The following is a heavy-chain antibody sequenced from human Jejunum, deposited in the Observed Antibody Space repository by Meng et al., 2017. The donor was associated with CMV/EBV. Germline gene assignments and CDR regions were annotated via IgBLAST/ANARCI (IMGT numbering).Heavy chain of an antibody. J-gene: IGHJ4*02. V-gene: IGHV3-7*01. CDR2: IKQDGSEK. Sequence: LSCEASGFTFSSYEMTWVRQAPGKGLEWVANIKQDGSEKYYVDSVKGRFTISRDNAKNSLFLQMNSLRAEDTAMYYCARNARGSGYWGQGTLVTVSS. CDR1: GFTFSSYE. CDR3: ARNARGSGY. D-gene: IGHD3-10*01.